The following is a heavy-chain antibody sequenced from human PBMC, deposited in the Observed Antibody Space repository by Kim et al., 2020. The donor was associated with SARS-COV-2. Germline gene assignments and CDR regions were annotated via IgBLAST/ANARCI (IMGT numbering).Heavy chain of an antibody. CDR1: GFTFSSYS. CDR2: ISSSSSYI. Sequence: GGSLRLSCAASGFTFSSYSMNWVRQAPGKGLEWVSSISSSSSYIYYADSVKGRFTISRDNAKNSLYLQMNSLRAEDTAVYYCASSSLRVVPAAKGDYWGQGTLVTVSS. J-gene: IGHJ4*02. CDR3: ASSSLRVVPAAKGDY. V-gene: IGHV3-21*01. D-gene: IGHD2-2*01.